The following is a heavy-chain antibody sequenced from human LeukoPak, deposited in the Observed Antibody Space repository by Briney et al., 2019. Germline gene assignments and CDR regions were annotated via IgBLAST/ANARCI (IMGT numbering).Heavy chain of an antibody. CDR2: FYHGGST. Sequence: SETLSLTCTVSGYSISTGYYWDWIRQPPGKGLEWIGTFYHGGSTNYNPSLQSRVTVSVDTSKNQFSLKLSSVTAADTAVYYCARTGRGSSTSLPDYWGQGTLVTVSS. CDR3: ARTGRGSSTSLPDY. J-gene: IGHJ4*02. CDR1: GYSISTGYY. D-gene: IGHD2-2*01. V-gene: IGHV4-38-2*02.